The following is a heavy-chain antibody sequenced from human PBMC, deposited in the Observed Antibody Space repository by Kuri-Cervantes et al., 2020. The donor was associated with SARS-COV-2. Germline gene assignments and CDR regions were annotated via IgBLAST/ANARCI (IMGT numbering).Heavy chain of an antibody. J-gene: IGHJ3*02. Sequence: ASVKVSCKASGYTFSAYFLHWVRQAPGQGLEWMGWINPNSGGTNYAQKFQGRVTMTRDTSISTAYMELSRLRSDDTAVYYCARALGVPAATPGEIWGQGTMVTVSS. CDR1: GYTFSAYF. D-gene: IGHD2-2*01. CDR2: INPNSGGT. V-gene: IGHV1-2*02. CDR3: ARALGVPAATPGEI.